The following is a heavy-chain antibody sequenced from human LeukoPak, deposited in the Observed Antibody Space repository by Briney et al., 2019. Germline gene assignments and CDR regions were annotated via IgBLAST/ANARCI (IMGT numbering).Heavy chain of an antibody. V-gene: IGHV4-30-4*01. CDR2: IYYSGST. J-gene: IGHJ4*02. CDR3: ARATTVTTDY. CDR1: GGSISSYY. Sequence: SETLSLTCTVSGGSISSYYWSWIRQPPGKGLEWIGYIYYSGSTYYNPSLKSRVAISVDTSKNQFSLKLSSVTAADTAVYYCARATTVTTDYWGQGTLVTVSS. D-gene: IGHD4-17*01.